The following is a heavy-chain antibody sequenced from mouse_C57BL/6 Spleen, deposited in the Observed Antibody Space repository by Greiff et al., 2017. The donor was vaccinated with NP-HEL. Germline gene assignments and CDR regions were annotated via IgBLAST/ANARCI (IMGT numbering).Heavy chain of an antibody. J-gene: IGHJ2*01. CDR1: GYAFSSSW. CDR3: AREVEDYFDY. V-gene: IGHV1-82*01. Sequence: QVQLKESGPELVKPGASVKISCKASGYAFSSSWMNWVKQRPGKGLEWIGRIYPGDGDTNYNGKFKGKATLTADKSSSTAYMQLSSLTSEDSAVYFCAREVEDYFDYWGQGTTLTVSS. CDR2: IYPGDGDT. D-gene: IGHD1-1*01.